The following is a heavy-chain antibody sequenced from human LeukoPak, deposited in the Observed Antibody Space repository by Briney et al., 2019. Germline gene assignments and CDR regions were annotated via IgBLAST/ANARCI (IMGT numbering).Heavy chain of an antibody. D-gene: IGHD3-10*01. CDR2: ISGSGSIT. CDR3: AKSLGGDYGSGSYYVVFDS. Sequence: PGGSLRLSCVSSGFTFNNYAMNWVRQAPGKGLEWVSSISGSGSITYYADSVEGRFTISRDTSKNTLWLQMNSLRVDDTALYYCAKSLGGDYGSGSYYVVFDSWGQGTLVTVSS. V-gene: IGHV3-23*01. CDR1: GFTFNNYA. J-gene: IGHJ4*02.